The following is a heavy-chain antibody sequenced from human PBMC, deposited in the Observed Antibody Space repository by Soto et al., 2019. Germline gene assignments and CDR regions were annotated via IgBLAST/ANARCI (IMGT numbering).Heavy chain of an antibody. CDR3: ARDSFDSRASGFIYFYFYGMDV. V-gene: IGHV3-30-3*01. Sequence: PGGSMRLCCAASGFTFSIYAVHWVRQAPGKGLEWVALISYDGSNKYYTDSVEGRFTISRDNSKNTLYLQMNSLRPEDTAMYYCARDSFDSRASGFIYFYFYGMDVWGQGTTVTVSS. CDR2: ISYDGSNK. J-gene: IGHJ6*02. D-gene: IGHD3-22*01. CDR1: GFTFSIYA.